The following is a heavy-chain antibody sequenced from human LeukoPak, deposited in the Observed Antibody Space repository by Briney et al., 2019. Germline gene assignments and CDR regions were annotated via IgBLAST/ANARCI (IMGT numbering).Heavy chain of an antibody. V-gene: IGHV4-4*02. D-gene: IGHD5-18*01. CDR1: GGSISSSNW. Sequence: SETLSLTCAVSGGSISSSNWWSWVRQPPGKGLEWIGEINHSGSTNYNPSLKSRVTISVDTSKNQFSLKLSSVTAADTAVYYCARVPSGYSYGHLDYWGQGTLVTVSS. CDR2: INHSGST. CDR3: ARVPSGYSYGHLDY. J-gene: IGHJ4*02.